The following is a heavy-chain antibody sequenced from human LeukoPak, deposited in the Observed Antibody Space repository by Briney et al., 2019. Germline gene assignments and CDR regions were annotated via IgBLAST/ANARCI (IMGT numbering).Heavy chain of an antibody. D-gene: IGHD3-3*02. Sequence: SVTVSFKASGGTFSSYAISWVRQAPGQGLEWMGGIIPIFGTANYAQTFQGRVTITADESTSTAYMELSSLRSEDTAVYYCARHFWSGYYRDYWGQGTLVTVSS. CDR1: GGTFSSYA. V-gene: IGHV1-69*01. CDR3: ARHFWSGYYRDY. J-gene: IGHJ4*02. CDR2: IIPIFGTA.